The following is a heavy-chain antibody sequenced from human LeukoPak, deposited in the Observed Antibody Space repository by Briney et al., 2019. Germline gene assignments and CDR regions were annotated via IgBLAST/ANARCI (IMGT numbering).Heavy chain of an antibody. J-gene: IGHJ4*02. CDR2: IKQDGSDK. D-gene: IGHD4-11*01. V-gene: IGHV3-7*01. CDR3: AREDHSTYIY. CDR1: GFTFNSYW. Sequence: GGALRLSCAAYGFTFNSYWMSWLRQAPGRGLGWVASIKQDGSDKYYVESVKGRLTISKDNARNSLYPQMNSLRAEDTAVYYCAREDHSTYIYWGQGTLVTVSS.